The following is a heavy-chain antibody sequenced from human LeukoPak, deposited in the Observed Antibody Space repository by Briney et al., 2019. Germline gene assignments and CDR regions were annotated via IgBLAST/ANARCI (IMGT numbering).Heavy chain of an antibody. Sequence: SVKGSCKAAGGSFSSYAISWVRQAPGQGLEWMGGIIAIFGTANYAQKIQGRVTITTDESTSTGYLELSSLRSEDTAVYYCARGKLEAWFGELFADYWSQGTLVTVFS. CDR2: IIAIFGTA. CDR1: GGSFSSYA. CDR3: ARGKLEAWFGELFADY. V-gene: IGHV1-69*05. D-gene: IGHD3-10*01. J-gene: IGHJ4*02.